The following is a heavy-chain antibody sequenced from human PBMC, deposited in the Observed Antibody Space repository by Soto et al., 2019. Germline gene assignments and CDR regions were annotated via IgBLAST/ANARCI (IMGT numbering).Heavy chain of an antibody. CDR1: GYTFIGYY. CDR3: ARVGGGLASLGYYGMDV. V-gene: IGHV1-2*04. Sequence: ASVKVSCKASGYTFIGYYIHWVRQAPGQGLEWMGWINPNSGGTNYAQRFQGWVTMTRDRSIGTAYMELSRLKSDDTAVYYCARVGGGLASLGYYGMDVWGQGTTVT. D-gene: IGHD3-10*01. CDR2: INPNSGGT. J-gene: IGHJ6*02.